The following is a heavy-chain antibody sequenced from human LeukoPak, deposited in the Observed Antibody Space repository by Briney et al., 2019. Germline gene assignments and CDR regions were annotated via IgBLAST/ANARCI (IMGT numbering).Heavy chain of an antibody. CDR1: GYTFTSYG. CDR3: ARDRGSSGWYTDY. Sequence: ASVKVSCKASGYTFTSYGISWVRQAPGKGLEWVSVIYSGGSTYYADSVKGRFTISRDNSKNTLYLQMNSLRAEDTAVYYCARDRGSSGWYTDYWGQGTLVTVSS. D-gene: IGHD6-19*01. V-gene: IGHV3-53*01. J-gene: IGHJ4*02. CDR2: IYSGGST.